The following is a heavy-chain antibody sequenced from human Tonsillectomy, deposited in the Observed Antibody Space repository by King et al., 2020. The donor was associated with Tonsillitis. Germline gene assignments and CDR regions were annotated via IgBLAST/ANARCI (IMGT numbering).Heavy chain of an antibody. CDR1: GFTFSSYG. J-gene: IGHJ4*02. CDR3: AKPPYDSSSWWFDY. Sequence: VQLVESGGGVVQPGRSLRLSCAASGFTFSSYGMHWVRQAPGKGLEWVAVISYDGSNKYYADSVKGRFTISRDNSKNTLYLQMNSLRAEDTAVYYCAKPPYDSSSWWFDYWGQGTLVTVSS. CDR2: ISYDGSNK. D-gene: IGHD3-22*01. V-gene: IGHV3-30*18.